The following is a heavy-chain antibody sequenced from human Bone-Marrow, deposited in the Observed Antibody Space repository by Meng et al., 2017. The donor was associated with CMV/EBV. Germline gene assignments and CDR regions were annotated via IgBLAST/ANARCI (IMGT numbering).Heavy chain of an antibody. Sequence: SLKISCVGSGFDFDDNAIHWVRQAPGKGLEWVSGISWNGDSRGYADSVKGRFTISRDNAKNTLYLQMNSLRGEDTALYYCAKLEKPEVFQNWGQGTLATVSS. CDR2: ISWNGDSR. V-gene: IGHV3-9*01. J-gene: IGHJ1*01. CDR3: AKLEKPEVFQN. D-gene: IGHD1-1*01. CDR1: GFDFDDNA.